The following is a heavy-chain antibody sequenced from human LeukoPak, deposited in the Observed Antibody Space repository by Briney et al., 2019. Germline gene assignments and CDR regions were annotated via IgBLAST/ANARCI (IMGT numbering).Heavy chain of an antibody. CDR2: ISGDTRTI. Sequence: GGSLRLSCSATGFTFTHYGMDWVRQAPGKGLEWVSYISGDTRTIYYADSVKGRLTISRDTAENSVYLQMHILRAEDTAVYYCARGGATKTFDFWGQGTLVTVSS. D-gene: IGHD1-26*01. CDR3: ARGGATKTFDF. CDR1: GFTFTHYG. V-gene: IGHV3-48*04. J-gene: IGHJ4*02.